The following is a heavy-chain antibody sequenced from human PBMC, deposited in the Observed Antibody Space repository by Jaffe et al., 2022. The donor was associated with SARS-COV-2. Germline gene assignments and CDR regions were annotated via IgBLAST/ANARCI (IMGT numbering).Heavy chain of an antibody. CDR3: ATGLVFDI. CDR2: IKSKPNGETI. Sequence: EVQLVESGGGLVRPGGSLRLSCVGSGFTFSNAWLSWVRQAPGKGLEWVARIKSKPNGETIDYAAPVKGRFTISRDDSKNTVYLQMNSLKTEDTAVYYCATGLVFDIWGQGTMVTVSS. CDR1: GFTFSNAW. J-gene: IGHJ3*02. D-gene: IGHD3-16*01. V-gene: IGHV3-15*01.